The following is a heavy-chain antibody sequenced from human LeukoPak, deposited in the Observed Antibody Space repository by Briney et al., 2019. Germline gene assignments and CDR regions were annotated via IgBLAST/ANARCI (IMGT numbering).Heavy chain of an antibody. CDR3: TRTNYGDYNWFDP. CDR2: IHYSGST. V-gene: IGHV4-61*01. Sequence: SETLSLTCTVSGGAVSSGSYYWSWIRQPPGQGLEWIGYIHYSGSTKYNPSLKSRVTMSVDTSKNQFSLKVTPVTAADTAIYYCTRTNYGDYNWFDPWGQGTLVTVSS. D-gene: IGHD4-17*01. CDR1: GGAVSSGSYY. J-gene: IGHJ5*02.